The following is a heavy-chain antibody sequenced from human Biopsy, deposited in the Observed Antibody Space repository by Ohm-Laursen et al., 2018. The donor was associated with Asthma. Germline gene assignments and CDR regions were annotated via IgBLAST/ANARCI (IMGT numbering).Heavy chain of an antibody. CDR1: GGMFGNYA. V-gene: IGHV1-69*06. Sequence: SVKVSCKASGGMFGNYAISWVRQAPGLGLEWMGGISPVFGSTNIAQKFQGRVTISADIFTKTAYLEVSSLRSDDTAVYYCASPSSSREILYYYYNMDIWGQGTTVTV. CDR3: ASPSSSREILYYYYNMDI. J-gene: IGHJ6*02. D-gene: IGHD6-13*01. CDR2: ISPVFGST.